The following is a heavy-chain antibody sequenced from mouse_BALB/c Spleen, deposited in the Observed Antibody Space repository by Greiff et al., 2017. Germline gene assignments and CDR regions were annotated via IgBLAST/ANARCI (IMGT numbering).Heavy chain of an antibody. J-gene: IGHJ3*01. CDR2: IWAGGST. Sequence: VKLLESGPGLVAPSQSLSITCTVSGFSLTSYGVHWVRQPPGKGLEWLGVIWAGGSTNYNSALMSRLSISKDNSKSQVFLKMNSLQTDDTAMYYCARDLGGWAWFAYWGQGTLVTVSA. V-gene: IGHV2-9*02. D-gene: IGHD1-1*02. CDR1: GFSLTSYG. CDR3: ARDLGGWAWFAY.